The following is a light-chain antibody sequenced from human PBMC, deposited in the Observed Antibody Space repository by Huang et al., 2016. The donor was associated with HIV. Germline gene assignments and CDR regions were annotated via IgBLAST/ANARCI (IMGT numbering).Light chain of an antibody. CDR3: QQRFT. J-gene: IGKJ3*01. Sequence: EIVLTQSPATLSVSLGGRATLSCRASQNISSFLAWYQQGAGQAPRLLIYGASNRATGSPARFSGSGSGTDFTLTINNLEPGDFAVYYCQQRFTFGPGTKVDIK. CDR1: QNISSF. CDR2: GAS. V-gene: IGKV3-11*01.